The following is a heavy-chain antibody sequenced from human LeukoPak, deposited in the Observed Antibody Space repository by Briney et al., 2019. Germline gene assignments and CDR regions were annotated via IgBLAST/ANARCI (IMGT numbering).Heavy chain of an antibody. V-gene: IGHV4-59*01. CDR1: GGSISSYY. CDR3: ARGRPLTGSSSIPDAFDI. J-gene: IGHJ3*02. CDR2: IYYSGST. Sequence: SETLSLTCTVSGGSISSYYWSWIRQPPGKGLEWIGYIYYSGSTNYNPSLKSRVTISVDTSKNQFSLKLSSVTAADTAVYYCARGRPLTGSSSIPDAFDIWGQGTVVTVSS. D-gene: IGHD6-6*01.